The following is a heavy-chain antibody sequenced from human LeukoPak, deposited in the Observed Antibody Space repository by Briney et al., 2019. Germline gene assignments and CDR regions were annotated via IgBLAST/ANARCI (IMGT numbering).Heavy chain of an antibody. Sequence: ASVKVSCKVSGYTFTGYYMHWVRQAPGQGLEWMGWINPNSGGTNYAQKFQGRVTMTRDTSISTAYMELSRLRSDDTAVYYCARDYYDSSGYYPDDAFDIWGQGTMVTVSS. CDR3: ARDYYDSSGYYPDDAFDI. J-gene: IGHJ3*02. CDR1: GYTFTGYY. D-gene: IGHD3-22*01. V-gene: IGHV1-2*02. CDR2: INPNSGGT.